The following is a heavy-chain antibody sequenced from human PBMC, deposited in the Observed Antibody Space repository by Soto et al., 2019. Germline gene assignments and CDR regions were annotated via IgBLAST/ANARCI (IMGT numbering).Heavy chain of an antibody. Sequence: SETLSLTCTVSGGSISSYYWSWIRQPTGKGLEWIGYIYYSGSTNYNPSLKSRVTISVDTSKNQFSLKLSSVTAADTAVYYCARGELDFWSGDPYFDYWGQGTLVTVSS. CDR3: ARGELDFWSGDPYFDY. CDR2: IYYSGST. J-gene: IGHJ4*02. CDR1: GGSISSYY. D-gene: IGHD3-3*01. V-gene: IGHV4-59*01.